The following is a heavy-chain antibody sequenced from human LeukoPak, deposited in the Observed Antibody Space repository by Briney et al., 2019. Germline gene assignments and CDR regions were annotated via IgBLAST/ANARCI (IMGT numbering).Heavy chain of an antibody. J-gene: IGHJ4*02. D-gene: IGHD1-14*01. Sequence: PSETLSLTCTVSGGSISSSSYYWGWIRQPPGKGLEWIGSIYYSGSTYYNPSLKSRVTISLDTSQNQFSLKLTSVTAADTAVYYCARGYETINFDYWGQGTLVTVSS. CDR1: GGSISSSSYY. CDR2: IYYSGST. CDR3: ARGYETINFDY. V-gene: IGHV4-39*07.